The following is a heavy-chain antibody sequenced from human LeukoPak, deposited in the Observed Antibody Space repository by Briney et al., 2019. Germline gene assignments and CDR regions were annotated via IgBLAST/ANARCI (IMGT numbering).Heavy chain of an antibody. J-gene: IGHJ6*02. Sequence: GGSLRLSCAASGFTFSSYAMSWVRQAPGKGLEWVSAISGSGGSTYYADSVKGRFTISRDNSKNTLYLQMNSLRAEDTAVYYCAKEGGFDRTYYYYYYGMDVWGQGTTVTVS. CDR1: GFTFSSYA. V-gene: IGHV3-23*01. D-gene: IGHD1-26*01. CDR2: ISGSGGST. CDR3: AKEGGFDRTYYYYYYGMDV.